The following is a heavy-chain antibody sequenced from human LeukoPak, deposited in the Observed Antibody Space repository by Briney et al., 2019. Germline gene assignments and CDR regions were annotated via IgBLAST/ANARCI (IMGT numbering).Heavy chain of an antibody. D-gene: IGHD5-12*01. V-gene: IGHV4-38-2*01. J-gene: IGHJ6*03. CDR1: GYSISSGYY. CDR2: IYHSGST. Sequence: SETLSLTCAVSGYSISSGYYWGWIRQPPGKGLEWIGNIYHSGSTYYNPSLKSRVTISVDTSKNQFSLKLSSVTAADKAMYYCARAGEGGYSGYDYYYHYYMDVWGKGTTVTVSS. CDR3: ARAGEGGYSGYDYYYHYYMDV.